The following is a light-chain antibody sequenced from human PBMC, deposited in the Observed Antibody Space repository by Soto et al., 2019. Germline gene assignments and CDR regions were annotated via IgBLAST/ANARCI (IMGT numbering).Light chain of an antibody. CDR2: ANS. Sequence: QYVLTQPPSVSGAPGQRVTISCTVSSSNIGAGYDVHWYQQLPGTAPKLLIYANSNRPSGVPGRFSGSKSGTSASLAITGLQAEDEADYYCQSYDSSLSGYVFGTGTKLTVL. V-gene: IGLV1-40*01. J-gene: IGLJ1*01. CDR3: QSYDSSLSGYV. CDR1: SSNIGAGYD.